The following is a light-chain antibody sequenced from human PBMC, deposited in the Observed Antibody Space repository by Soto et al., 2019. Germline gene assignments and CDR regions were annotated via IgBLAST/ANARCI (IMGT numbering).Light chain of an antibody. CDR1: QSVSRY. Sequence: EIVMTQSPATLSVSPGERVTLSCRASQSVSRYLAWYQQRPGQAPRPLIYGASTRVTGIPARFSASGSGTEFTLTFSSLLSEYFAVYYCQQYNYWPLTFGGGTKVDIK. J-gene: IGKJ4*01. CDR2: GAS. CDR3: QQYNYWPLT. V-gene: IGKV3-15*01.